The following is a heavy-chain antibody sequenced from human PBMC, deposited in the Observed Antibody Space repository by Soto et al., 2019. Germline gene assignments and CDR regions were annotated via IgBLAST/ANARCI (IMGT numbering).Heavy chain of an antibody. J-gene: IGHJ6*02. D-gene: IGHD4-17*01. CDR1: GFTFSSYA. CDR3: AKGMAPGDFRPYYYGMDV. CDR2: ISGSGGST. Sequence: HPGGSLRLSCAASGFTFSSYAMSWVRQAPGKGLEWVSAISGSGGSTYYADSVKGRFTISRDNSKNTLYLQMNSLRAEDTAVYYCAKGMAPGDFRPYYYGMDVWGQGTTVTVSS. V-gene: IGHV3-23*01.